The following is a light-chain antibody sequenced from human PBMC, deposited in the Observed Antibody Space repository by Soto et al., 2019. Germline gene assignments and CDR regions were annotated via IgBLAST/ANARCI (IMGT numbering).Light chain of an antibody. CDR3: CSYAGSYTVI. J-gene: IGLJ2*01. V-gene: IGLV1-44*01. CDR1: SSNIGSNP. CDR2: SNN. Sequence: QSVLTQPPSASGTPGQRVTISCSGSSSNIGSNPVNWYQQLPGTAPKLLIYSNNQRPSGVPDRFSGSKSGTSASLAISGLQSEDEAAYYCCSYAGSYTVIFGGGTQLTVL.